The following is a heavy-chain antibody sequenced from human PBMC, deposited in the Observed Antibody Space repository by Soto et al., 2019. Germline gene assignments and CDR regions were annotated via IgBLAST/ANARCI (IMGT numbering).Heavy chain of an antibody. CDR2: ISDSGGNT. CDR1: GFTFSSYA. V-gene: IGHV3-23*01. J-gene: IGHJ4*02. D-gene: IGHD2-8*01. Sequence: EVQLLESGGGLVQPGGSLRLSCAASGFTFSSYAMAWGRQAPGKGLEWVSGISDSGGNTYYADSVKGRFTVSRDNSKNTLYLRMNSMSVEDTAVYYCARSGYCANGVCHPPPCDNWGQGTLVTVSS. CDR3: ARSGYCANGVCHPPPCDN.